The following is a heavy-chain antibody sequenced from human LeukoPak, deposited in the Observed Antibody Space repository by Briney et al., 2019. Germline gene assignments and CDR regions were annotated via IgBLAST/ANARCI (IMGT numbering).Heavy chain of an antibody. Sequence: GASVKVSCKVSGYTLTELSMHWVRQAPGQGLEWMGGIIPVLGTTNYAQTFQNKVTITADESTSTTYMELSSLTSEDTAVYYCATSGGDYYSSPRAVWGKGPPVTIPS. D-gene: IGHD3-10*01. J-gene: IGHJ6*03. V-gene: IGHV1-69*13. CDR2: IIPVLGTT. CDR1: GYTLTELS. CDR3: ATSGGDYYSSPRAV.